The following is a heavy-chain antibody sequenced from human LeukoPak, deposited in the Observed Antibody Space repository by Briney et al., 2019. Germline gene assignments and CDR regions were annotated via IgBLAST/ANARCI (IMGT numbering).Heavy chain of an antibody. Sequence: GGSLRLSCAASGFTFSSYGMHWVRQAPGKGLQWVALISYDGSNKYYADSVKGRFTISRDNSKNTLYLQMNSLRAEDTAVYYCAKDHAAHDSSFDYWGQGTLVTVSS. CDR1: GFTFSSYG. D-gene: IGHD3-22*01. V-gene: IGHV3-30*18. CDR3: AKDHAAHDSSFDY. CDR2: ISYDGSNK. J-gene: IGHJ4*02.